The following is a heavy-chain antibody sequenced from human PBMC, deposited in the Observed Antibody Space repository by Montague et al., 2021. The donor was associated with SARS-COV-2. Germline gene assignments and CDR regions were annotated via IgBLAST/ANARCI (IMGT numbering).Heavy chain of an antibody. CDR1: GGSFSGYY. CDR2: INHSGNT. V-gene: IGHV4-34*01. Sequence: SETLSLTCAVYGGSFSGYYWSWIRQPPGKGLEWIGEINHSGNTKYNPSLKSPVTISIDTSKNQFSLKMTSVTAADTASYYCASGIYPLGSYYNRYYYGLDIWGPGTTVIVSS. CDR3: ASGIYPLGSYYNRYYYGLDI. J-gene: IGHJ6*02. D-gene: IGHD3-10*01.